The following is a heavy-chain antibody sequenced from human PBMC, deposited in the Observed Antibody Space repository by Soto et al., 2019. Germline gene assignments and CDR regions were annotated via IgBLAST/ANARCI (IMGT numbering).Heavy chain of an antibody. D-gene: IGHD6-19*01. CDR3: AKETRRVEQWLGDYYYGMDV. Sequence: GGSLRLSCAASGSTFSSYGMHWVRQAPGKGLEWVAVISYDGSNKYYADSVKGRFTISRDNSKNTLYLQMNSLRAEDTAVYYCAKETRRVEQWLGDYYYGMDVWGQGTAVTVSS. J-gene: IGHJ6*02. V-gene: IGHV3-30*18. CDR1: GSTFSSYG. CDR2: ISYDGSNK.